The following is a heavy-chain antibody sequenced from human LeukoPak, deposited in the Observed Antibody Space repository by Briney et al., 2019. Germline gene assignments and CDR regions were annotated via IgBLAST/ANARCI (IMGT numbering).Heavy chain of an antibody. CDR2: ISSSGSTI. Sequence: GGSLRLSCAASGFTFDDYAMHWVRQAPGKGLEWVSYISSSGSTIYYADSVKGRFTISRDNAENSLYLQMNSLRAEDTAVYYCARGFRPFDYWGQGTLVTVSS. CDR1: GFTFDDYA. D-gene: IGHD3-10*01. CDR3: ARGFRPFDY. V-gene: IGHV3-11*01. J-gene: IGHJ4*02.